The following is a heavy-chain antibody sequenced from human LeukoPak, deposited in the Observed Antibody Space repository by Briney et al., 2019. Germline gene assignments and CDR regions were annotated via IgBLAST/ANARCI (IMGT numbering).Heavy chain of an antibody. J-gene: IGHJ4*02. CDR3: AKVDYYGSGRSLDY. Sequence: PGRSLRLSCAASGLTFNSSFMHWVRQAPGKXLEWVAFISYDGSNKYYADSVKGRFTISRDNSKNTVYLQMNSLRAEDTAVYYCAKVDYYGSGRSLDYWGQGTLVTVSS. CDR1: GLTFNSSF. CDR2: ISYDGSNK. V-gene: IGHV3-30*18. D-gene: IGHD3-10*01.